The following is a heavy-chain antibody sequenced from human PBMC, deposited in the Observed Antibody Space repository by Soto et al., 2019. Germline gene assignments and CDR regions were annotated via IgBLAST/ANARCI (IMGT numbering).Heavy chain of an antibody. CDR2: IYYSGST. CDR1: GGSISSYY. CDR3: ARSILIVGALYYSDY. J-gene: IGHJ4*02. Sequence: PSETLSLTCTVSGGSISSYYWSWIRQPPGKGLEWIGYIYYSGSTNYNPSLKSRVTISVDTSKNQFSLKLSSVTAADTAVYYCARSILIVGALYYSDYWGQGTLVTVSS. V-gene: IGHV4-59*01. D-gene: IGHD1-26*01.